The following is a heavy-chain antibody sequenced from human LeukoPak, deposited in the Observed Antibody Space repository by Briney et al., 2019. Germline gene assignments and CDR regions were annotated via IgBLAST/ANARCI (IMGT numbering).Heavy chain of an antibody. V-gene: IGHV3-30*18. CDR1: GFTFSTYG. CDR2: ITYDGSNE. J-gene: IGHJ4*02. CDR3: AKSGQLWLSSHDY. D-gene: IGHD3-10*01. Sequence: PGGSLRLSCAASGFTFSTYGMHWVRQAPGKGLEWVAVITYDGSNEYYADSVKGRFTISRDNSKNTLYLQMNSLRPEGTAVYYCAKSGQLWLSSHDYWGQGTLVTVSS.